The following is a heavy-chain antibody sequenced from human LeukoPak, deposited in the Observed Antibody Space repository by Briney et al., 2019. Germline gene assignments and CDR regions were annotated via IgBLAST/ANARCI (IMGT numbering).Heavy chain of an antibody. J-gene: IGHJ4*02. CDR2: ISYDGSNK. D-gene: IGHD6-13*01. CDR1: GFTVSSNY. CDR3: AKEYSSSWYTDY. Sequence: GGSLRLSCAASGFTVSSNYMSWVRQAPGKGLEWVAVISYDGSNKYYADSVKGRFTISRDNSKNTLYLQMNSLRAEDTAVYYCAKEYSSSWYTDYWGQGTSVTVSS. V-gene: IGHV3-30*18.